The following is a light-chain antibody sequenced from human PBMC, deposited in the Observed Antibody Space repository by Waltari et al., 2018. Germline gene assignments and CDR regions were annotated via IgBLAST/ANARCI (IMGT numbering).Light chain of an antibody. J-gene: IGKJ1*01. Sequence: DIVMTQSPDSLAVSLGERATINCKSSQSVLYSSNNKNYLAWYQQKPGQPPKLLIYWASTRESGVPDRFSGSGSGTDFTLTISSLQAEDVAVYYCQQYYSTPVTFGQGTKVKSN. V-gene: IGKV4-1*01. CDR2: WAS. CDR1: QSVLYSSNNKNY. CDR3: QQYYSTPVT.